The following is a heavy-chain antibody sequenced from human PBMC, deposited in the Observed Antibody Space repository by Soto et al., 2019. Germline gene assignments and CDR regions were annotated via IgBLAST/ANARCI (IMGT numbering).Heavy chain of an antibody. V-gene: IGHV3-33*01. CDR1: GFTFSSYG. J-gene: IGHJ1*01. D-gene: IGHD4-17*01. Sequence: QVQLVESGGGVVQPGRSLRLSCAASGFTFSSYGMHWVRQAPGKGLEWVAVIWYDGSNKYYADSVQVRFTIARDNSKNTLDLQMSSLRAEDTAVYYCARDSSGDYGGFQHWGQGTLVTVSS. CDR2: IWYDGSNK. CDR3: ARDSSGDYGGFQH.